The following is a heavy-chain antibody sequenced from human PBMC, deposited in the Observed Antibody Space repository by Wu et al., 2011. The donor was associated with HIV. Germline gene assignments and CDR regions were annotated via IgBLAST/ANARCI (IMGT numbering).Heavy chain of an antibody. D-gene: IGHD3-10*01. CDR2: VNLECGT. Sequence: SVKVSCKASGYFFSAYYIHWVRQAPGQGLEWVGRVNLECGTNYAETFQGRVTMTSDTSIATAYMELSRLRSDDTAIYYCARVNVRGVILDYFDYWGQGTLVTVSS. J-gene: IGHJ4*02. V-gene: IGHV1-2*06. CDR1: GYFFSAYY. CDR3: ARVNVRGVILDYFDY.